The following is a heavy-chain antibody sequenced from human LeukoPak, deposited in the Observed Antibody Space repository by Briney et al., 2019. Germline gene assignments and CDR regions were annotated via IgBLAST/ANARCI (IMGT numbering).Heavy chain of an antibody. CDR2: IYYSGST. D-gene: IGHD3-22*01. V-gene: IGHV4-59*01. J-gene: IGHJ3*02. Sequence: PSETLSLTCTVSGGSISSYYWSWIRQPPGKGLEWIGYIYYSGSTNYNPSLKSRVTISVDTSKNQFSLKLSSVTAADTAVYYCARFMYYDDSSGYYHAFDIWGQGTMVTVSS. CDR3: ARFMYYDDSSGYYHAFDI. CDR1: GGSISSYY.